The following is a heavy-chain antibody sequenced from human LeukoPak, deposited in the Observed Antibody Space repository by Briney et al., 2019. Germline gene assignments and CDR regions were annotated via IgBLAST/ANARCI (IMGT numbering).Heavy chain of an antibody. CDR2: ISWNSGSI. CDR1: GFTFDDYA. J-gene: IGHJ3*02. V-gene: IGHV3-9*01. Sequence: QSGESLRLSCAASGFTFDDYAMHWVRQAPGKGLEWVSGISWNSGSIGYADSVKGRFTISRDNAKNSLYLQMNSLRAEDTALYYWAKDMDSSGYYNDDAFDIWGQGTMVTVSS. D-gene: IGHD3-22*01. CDR3: AKDMDSSGYYNDDAFDI.